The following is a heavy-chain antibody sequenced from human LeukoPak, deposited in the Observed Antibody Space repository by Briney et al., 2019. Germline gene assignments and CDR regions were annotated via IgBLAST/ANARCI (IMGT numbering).Heavy chain of an antibody. J-gene: IGHJ4*02. D-gene: IGHD3-22*01. Sequence: PSETLSLTCTVSGGSVSSGSYYWSWIRQPPGKGLEWIGYIYYSGSTNYNPSLKSRVTISVDTSKNQFSLKLSSVTAADTAVHYCARSLARDSSGFYYWGQGTLVTVSS. CDR1: GGSVSSGSYY. CDR2: IYYSGST. CDR3: ARSLARDSSGFYY. V-gene: IGHV4-61*01.